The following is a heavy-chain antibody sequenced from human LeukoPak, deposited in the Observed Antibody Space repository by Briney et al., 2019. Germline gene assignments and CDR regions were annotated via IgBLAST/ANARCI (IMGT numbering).Heavy chain of an antibody. CDR1: SGSISSYF. V-gene: IGHV4-4*07. D-gene: IGHD3-10*01. CDR3: ARAIPGGSGTFDY. Sequence: SETLSLTCTVSSGSISSYFWSWIRQPAGKGLEWIGRVHSSGNTNYNPSLKSRVTMSVDTSKNQFSLKLNSLTAADTAVYYCARAIPGGSGTFDYWGQGTLVTVSS. CDR2: VHSSGNT. J-gene: IGHJ4*02.